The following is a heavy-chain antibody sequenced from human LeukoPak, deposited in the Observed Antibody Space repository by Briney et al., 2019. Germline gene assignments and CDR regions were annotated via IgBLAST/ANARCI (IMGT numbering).Heavy chain of an antibody. J-gene: IGHJ3*02. Sequence: PGGSLRLSCAASGFTLSSFAMYWVRQAQGKGLEWVAVISYDGSNKYYADSVKGRFTISRDNSKNTLYLQMNSLRAEDTAVYYCARASRTWEAFDIWGQGTMVTVSS. CDR2: ISYDGSNK. D-gene: IGHD1-26*01. CDR3: ARASRTWEAFDI. V-gene: IGHV3-30*04. CDR1: GFTLSSFA.